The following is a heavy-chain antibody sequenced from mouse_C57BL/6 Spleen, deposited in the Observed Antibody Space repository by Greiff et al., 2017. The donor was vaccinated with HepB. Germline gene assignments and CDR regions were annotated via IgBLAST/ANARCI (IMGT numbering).Heavy chain of an antibody. D-gene: IGHD2-5*01. CDR1: GFTFSSYA. J-gene: IGHJ3*01. CDR2: ISDGGSYT. Sequence: EVNVVESGGGLVKPGGSLKLSCAASGFTFSSYAMSWVRQTPEKRLEWVATISDGGSYTYYPDNVKGRFTISRDNAKNNLYLQMSHLKSEDTAMYYCAREGTSNTWFAYWGQGTLVTVSA. V-gene: IGHV5-4*01. CDR3: AREGTSNTWFAY.